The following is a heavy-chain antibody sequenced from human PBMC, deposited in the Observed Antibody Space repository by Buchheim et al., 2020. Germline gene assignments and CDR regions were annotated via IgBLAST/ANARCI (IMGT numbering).Heavy chain of an antibody. CDR1: GFTLSSYA. CDR2: ISASGDNT. V-gene: IGHV3-23*01. J-gene: IGHJ4*02. CDR3: ARGGRLCDY. D-gene: IGHD3-10*01. Sequence: EVQMLESGGGLIQPGGSLRLSCAASGFTLSSYALNWVRQAPGKGLEWVSLISASGDNTYYTASVRGRFTISRDDSKNTLYLQMNSLRAEDTDVYYCARGGRLCDYWGQGTL.